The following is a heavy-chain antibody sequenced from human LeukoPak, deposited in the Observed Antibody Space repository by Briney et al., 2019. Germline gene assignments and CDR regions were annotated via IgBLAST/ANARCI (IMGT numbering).Heavy chain of an antibody. D-gene: IGHD7-27*01. J-gene: IGHJ4*02. V-gene: IGHV4-30-2*01. CDR1: GGSISSGGYS. Sequence: SQTLSLTCAVSGGSISSGGYSWSWIRQPPGKGLEWIGYIYHSGSTYYNPSLKSRVTISVDRSKNQFSLKLSSVTAADTAVYYCARGRTGPTHWGQGTLVTVSS. CDR3: ARGRTGPTH. CDR2: IYHSGST.